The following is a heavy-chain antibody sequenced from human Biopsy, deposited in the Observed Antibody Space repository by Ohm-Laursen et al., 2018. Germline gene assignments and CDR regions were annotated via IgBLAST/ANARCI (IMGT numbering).Heavy chain of an antibody. CDR1: GGTFTRYA. D-gene: IGHD2-15*01. V-gene: IGHV1-69*04. J-gene: IGHJ6*02. CDR2: IISVHDIA. CDR3: ARTLVDCTSGTCYDVGDGMDV. Sequence: SVKVSCKASGGTFTRYAMHWVRQAPGQGLEWMGRIISVHDIANYAQKFQGRVTITADKSASTAYMELRNLRSEDTAVYYCARTLVDCTSGTCYDVGDGMDVWGQGTTVIVSS.